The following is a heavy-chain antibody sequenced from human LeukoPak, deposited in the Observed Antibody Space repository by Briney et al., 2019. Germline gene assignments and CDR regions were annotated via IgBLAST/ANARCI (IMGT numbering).Heavy chain of an antibody. V-gene: IGHV3-9*01. Sequence: GGSLRLSCAASGFTFSSYAMSWVRQAPGKGLEWVSGISWNSGSIGYADSVKGRFTISRDNAKNSLYLQMNSLRAEDTALYYCAKDIRTITIFGVAPNAFDIWGQGTMVTVSS. J-gene: IGHJ3*02. CDR1: GFTFSSYA. D-gene: IGHD3-3*01. CDR3: AKDIRTITIFGVAPNAFDI. CDR2: ISWNSGSI.